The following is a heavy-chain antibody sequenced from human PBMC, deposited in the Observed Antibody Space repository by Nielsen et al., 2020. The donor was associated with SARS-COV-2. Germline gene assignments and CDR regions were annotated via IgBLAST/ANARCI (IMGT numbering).Heavy chain of an antibody. Sequence: GESLKISCAASGFTFSSYSMNWVRQAPRKGLEWVSSISSSSSYIYYADSVKGRFTISRDNAKNSLYLQMNSLRAEDTAVYYCARGKVDYDILTGYWGGIADWFDPWGQGTLVTVSS. J-gene: IGHJ5*02. CDR1: GFTFSSYS. V-gene: IGHV3-21*01. CDR2: ISSSSSYI. D-gene: IGHD3-9*01. CDR3: ARGKVDYDILTGYWGGIADWFDP.